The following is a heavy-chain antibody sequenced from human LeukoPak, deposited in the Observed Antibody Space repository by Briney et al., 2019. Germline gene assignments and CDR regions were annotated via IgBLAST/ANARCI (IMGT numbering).Heavy chain of an antibody. CDR1: RYSISSGYY. V-gene: IGHV4-38-2*02. CDR2: IHHSGGT. J-gene: IGHJ4*02. CDR3: AADMAHQWFYY. D-gene: IGHD3-9*01. Sequence: SETLSLTCSVSRYSISSGYYWGWIRQPPGKGLDWIGTIHHSGGTYYNPSLKSRVTISVDTSKNQFYLKLGSVPAADAAVYYCAADMAHQWFYYWGQGALVTVSS.